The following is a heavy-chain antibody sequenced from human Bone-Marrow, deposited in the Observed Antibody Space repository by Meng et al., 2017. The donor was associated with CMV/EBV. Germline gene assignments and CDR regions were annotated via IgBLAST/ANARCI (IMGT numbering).Heavy chain of an antibody. CDR1: GYTFTSYF. D-gene: IGHD2-2*01. J-gene: IGHJ6*01. Sequence: ASVKVSCKASGYTFTSYFMHWVRQAPGQGLEWMGIINPSGGSTSYAQKFQGRVTITRDTSTSTVYMELSSLRSEDTAVYYCATPLRYCSSTSCYYGMDVWGQGTTVTVSS. CDR3: ATPLRYCSSTSCYYGMDV. V-gene: IGHV1-46*01. CDR2: INPSGGST.